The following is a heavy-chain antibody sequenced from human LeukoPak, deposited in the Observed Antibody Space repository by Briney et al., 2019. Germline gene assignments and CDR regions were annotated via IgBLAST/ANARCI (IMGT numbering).Heavy chain of an antibody. CDR3: AREVGAAGFDY. V-gene: IGHV3-30-3*01. CDR1: GFTFSSYA. Sequence: GGSLRLSCAASGFTFSSYAMHWVRQAPGKGLEWVAVISYDGSNKYYADSVKGRFTISRDNSKNTLYLQMNSLRAEDTAVYYCAREVGAAGFDYWGQGTLVTVSS. CDR2: ISYDGSNK. D-gene: IGHD6-13*01. J-gene: IGHJ4*02.